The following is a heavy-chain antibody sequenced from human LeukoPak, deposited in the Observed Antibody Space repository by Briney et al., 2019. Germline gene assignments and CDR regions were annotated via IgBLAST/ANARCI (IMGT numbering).Heavy chain of an antibody. CDR2: INHSGST. CDR1: GGSFSGYY. J-gene: IGHJ3*02. Sequence: SETLSLTCAVYGGSFSGYYWSWIRQPPGKGLEWIGEINHSGSTHYNPSLKSRVTISVDTSKNQFSLRLSSVTAADTAVYYCARDLYSSRTNDAFVIWGQGTMLTISS. CDR3: ARDLYSSRTNDAFVI. V-gene: IGHV4-34*01. D-gene: IGHD6-13*01.